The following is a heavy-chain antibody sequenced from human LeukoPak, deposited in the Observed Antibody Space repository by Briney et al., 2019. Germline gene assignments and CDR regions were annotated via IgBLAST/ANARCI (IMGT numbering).Heavy chain of an antibody. V-gene: IGHV4-39*01. Sequence: SETLSLTCTVSGGSISSSSYYWGWIRQPPGKGLEWIGSIYYSGSTYYNPSLKSRVTISVDTSKNQFSLKLGSVTAADTAVYYCARHLGLRYLNGFDPWGQGTLVTVSS. CDR1: GGSISSSSYY. J-gene: IGHJ5*02. CDR2: IYYSGST. CDR3: ARHLGLRYLNGFDP. D-gene: IGHD1-14*01.